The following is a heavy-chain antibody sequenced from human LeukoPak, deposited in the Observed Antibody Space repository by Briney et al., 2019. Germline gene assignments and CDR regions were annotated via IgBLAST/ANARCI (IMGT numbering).Heavy chain of an antibody. CDR2: ISAYNGNT. CDR3: ARLHHYDSSGYYAY. V-gene: IGHV1-18*01. D-gene: IGHD3-22*01. Sequence: ASVRVSCKASGYTFTSYGISWVRQAPGQGLECMGWISAYNGNTNYAQKLQGRVTMTTDTSTSTAYMKLRSLRSDDTAVYYCARLHHYDSSGYYAYWGQGTLVTVSS. J-gene: IGHJ4*02. CDR1: GYTFTSYG.